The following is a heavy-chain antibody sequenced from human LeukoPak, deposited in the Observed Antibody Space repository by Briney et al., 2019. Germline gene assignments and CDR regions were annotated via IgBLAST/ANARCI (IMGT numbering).Heavy chain of an antibody. D-gene: IGHD2-15*01. CDR2: ISYDGRSK. J-gene: IGHJ4*02. V-gene: IGHV3-30*18. CDR1: GFTFSTYG. Sequence: PGGSLRLSCAASGFTFSTYGMHWVRQAPGKGLEWVAVISYDGRSKYYADSVKGRFTISRDNSKNTLYLQTNSLRAEDTAVYYCAKEACGGRCHSDYFDYWGQGTLVTVST. CDR3: AKEACGGRCHSDYFDY.